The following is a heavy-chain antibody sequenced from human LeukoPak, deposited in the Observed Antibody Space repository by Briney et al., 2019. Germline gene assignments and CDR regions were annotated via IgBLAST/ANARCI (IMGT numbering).Heavy chain of an antibody. CDR1: GYTFTEFS. D-gene: IGHD6-19*01. CDR3: ATLSSGWYYAFDY. Sequence: ASVKVSCKVSGYTFTEFSMHWVRQAPGKGLEWMGGFDPEDGETTYAQKFQGRVTMTEDTSTDTAYMELSSLRSEDTAVYYCATLSSGWYYAFDYWGQGTLVTVSS. J-gene: IGHJ4*02. CDR2: FDPEDGET. V-gene: IGHV1-24*01.